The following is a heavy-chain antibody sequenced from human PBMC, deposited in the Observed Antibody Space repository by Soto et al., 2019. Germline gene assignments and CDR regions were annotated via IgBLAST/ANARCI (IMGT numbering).Heavy chain of an antibody. J-gene: IGHJ4*02. V-gene: IGHV1-8*01. CDR1: GYTFTSYD. D-gene: IGHD2-2*01. CDR2: MNPNSGNT. Sequence: QVQLVQSGAEVKKPGASVKVSCKASGYTFTSYDINWVRQATGQGLEWMGWMNPNSGNTGYAQKFQGRVTMTRNTSISTAYMELSSLRSEDTAVYYCARGRGGDIVLVPAAMWVVGATEYDYWGQGTLVTVSS. CDR3: ARGRGGDIVLVPAAMWVVGATEYDY.